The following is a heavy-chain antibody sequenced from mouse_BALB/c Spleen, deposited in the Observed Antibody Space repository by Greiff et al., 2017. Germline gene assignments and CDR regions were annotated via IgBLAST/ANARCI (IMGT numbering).Heavy chain of an antibody. CDR3: ALYYYGSSPYFDY. CDR1: GFNIKDTY. V-gene: IGHV14-3*02. Sequence: VQLQQSGAELVKPGASVKLSCTASGFNIKDTYMHWVKQRPEQGLEWIGRIDPANGNTKYDPKFQGKATITADTSSNTAYLQLSSLTSEDTAVYYCALYYYGSSPYFDYWGQGTTLTVSS. CDR2: IDPANGNT. J-gene: IGHJ2*01. D-gene: IGHD1-1*01.